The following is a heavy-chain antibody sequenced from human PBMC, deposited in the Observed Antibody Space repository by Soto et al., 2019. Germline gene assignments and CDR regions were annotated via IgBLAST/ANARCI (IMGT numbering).Heavy chain of an antibody. CDR3: AGDQSRGRVLFYYMDV. J-gene: IGHJ6*03. CDR1: GFTLTNYA. D-gene: IGHD2-21*01. CDR2: ISSSSAAI. Sequence: EVQLVESGGGLVQPGGSLRLSCTASGFTLTNYAMNWVRQAPGKGLEWVSYISSSSAAIFYADSVKGRFTISRDNAKNSLYLHMHSLGDEDTAVYYCAGDQSRGRVLFYYMDVWGRGTTVTVS. V-gene: IGHV3-48*02.